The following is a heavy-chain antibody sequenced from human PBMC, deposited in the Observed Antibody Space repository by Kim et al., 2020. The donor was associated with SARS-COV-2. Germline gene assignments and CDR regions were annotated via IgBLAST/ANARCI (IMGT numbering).Heavy chain of an antibody. CDR3: ARLAVEKATIVLFDS. V-gene: IGHV5-51*01. CDR1: GYSFTNYW. D-gene: IGHD6-19*01. CDR2: IYPGDSET. J-gene: IGHJ4*02. Sequence: GESLKISCKGSGYSFTNYWIGWVRQMSGKGLEFMGIIYPGDSETRYSPSFQGQVTISVDKSIGTAYLQWSSLKASDTAVYFCARLAVEKATIVLFDSWGQ.